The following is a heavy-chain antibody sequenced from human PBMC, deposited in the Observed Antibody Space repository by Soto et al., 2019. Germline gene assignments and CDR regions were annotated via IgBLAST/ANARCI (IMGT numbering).Heavy chain of an antibody. CDR2: IKQDGSEK. Sequence: EVHLVESGGDLVQPGGSLRLSCAASGFTFSAYWMQWVRQAPGKGLEWVAIIKQDGSEKYYVDSVTGRFTISRDNAKNSLYLQMSSLRAEDTAMNYCVGSRGWLFDYWGQGTLVTVSS. V-gene: IGHV3-7*05. CDR3: VGSRGWLFDY. CDR1: GFTFSAYW. J-gene: IGHJ4*02. D-gene: IGHD6-19*01.